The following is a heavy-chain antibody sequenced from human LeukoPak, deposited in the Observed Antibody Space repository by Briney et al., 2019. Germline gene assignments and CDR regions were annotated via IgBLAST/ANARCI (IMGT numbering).Heavy chain of an antibody. V-gene: IGHV7-4-1*02. CDR2: INTNTGNP. CDR3: ARVLYYDFWSSNGAFDI. Sequence: GASVKVSCKASGYTFTSYAMNWVRQAPGQGLEWMGWINTNTGNPTYAQGFTGRFVFSLDTSVSTAYLQISSLKAEDTAVYYCARVLYYDFWSSNGAFDIWGQGTLVTVSS. D-gene: IGHD3-3*01. CDR1: GYTFTSYA. J-gene: IGHJ4*02.